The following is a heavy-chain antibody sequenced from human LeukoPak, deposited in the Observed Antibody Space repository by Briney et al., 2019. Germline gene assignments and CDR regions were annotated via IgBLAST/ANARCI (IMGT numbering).Heavy chain of an antibody. CDR3: ASTTRIAVAVFDY. D-gene: IGHD6-19*01. V-gene: IGHV4-59*01. CDR1: GGSISSYY. CDR2: IYYSGST. J-gene: IGHJ4*02. Sequence: SETLSLTCTVSGGSISSYYWSWIRQPPGKGLEWIGYIYYSGSTNYNPFLKSRVTISVDTSKNQFSLKLSSVTAADTAVYYCASTTRIAVAVFDYWGQGTLVTVSS.